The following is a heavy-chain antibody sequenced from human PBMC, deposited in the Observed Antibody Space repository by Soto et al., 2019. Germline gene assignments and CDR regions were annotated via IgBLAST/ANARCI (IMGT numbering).Heavy chain of an antibody. Sequence: PSETLSLTCTVSGGSISRSTYYWGWIRQPPGKGLEWIGSIYYSGSTYYRPSLKSRVPISVDTSKNQFSLKLSSVTAADTAVYYCARQVPAAIRLGWFDPWGQGTLVTVSS. CDR3: ARQVPAAIRLGWFDP. CDR1: GGSISRSTYY. V-gene: IGHV4-39*01. D-gene: IGHD2-2*02. CDR2: IYYSGST. J-gene: IGHJ5*02.